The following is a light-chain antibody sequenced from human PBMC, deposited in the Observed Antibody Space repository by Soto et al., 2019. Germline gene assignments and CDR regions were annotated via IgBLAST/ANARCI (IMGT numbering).Light chain of an antibody. Sequence: QAVVTQSPSASASLGASVKLTCTLSSGHSTYAIAWHQQQPEKGPRYLMKLNSDGSHSKGGGIPDRFSGSSSGAERFLTISSLQSEDEADYYCQTWDPGLWVFGGGTKLTVL. J-gene: IGLJ3*02. CDR2: LNSDGSH. CDR1: SGHSTYA. CDR3: QTWDPGLWV. V-gene: IGLV4-69*01.